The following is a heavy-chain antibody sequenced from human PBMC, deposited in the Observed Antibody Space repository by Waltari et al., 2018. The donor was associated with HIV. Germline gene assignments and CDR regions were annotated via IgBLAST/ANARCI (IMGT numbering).Heavy chain of an antibody. CDR3: ARTIFGVMITSDFFYGMDV. J-gene: IGHJ6*02. D-gene: IGHD3-3*01. V-gene: IGHV3-30-3*01. CDR2: ISFDGNNA. Sequence: QEQLVESGGGVAQPGRSLRLSCSASGFIFGAYAMYWVSTAPGKGLGWVGLISFDGNNAYYADSVKGRFTISRDNSKNTMSLQMNSLRSDDTALYYCARTIFGVMITSDFFYGMDVWGQGTTVTVS. CDR1: GFIFGAYA.